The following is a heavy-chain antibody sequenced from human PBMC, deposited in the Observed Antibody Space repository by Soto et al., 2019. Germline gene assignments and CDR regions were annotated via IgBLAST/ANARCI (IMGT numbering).Heavy chain of an antibody. V-gene: IGHV1-18*01. D-gene: IGHD3-10*01. J-gene: IGHJ6*02. Sequence: QVQLVQSGAEVKKPGASVKVSCKASGYTFTSYGISWVRQAPGQGLEWMGWISAYNGNTNYAQKLQGRVTMTPDTPTRTAYMELRSQRADDTAVYYCARAAPYYYGSGSWGDYYYGMDVWGQGTTVTGSS. CDR3: ARAAPYYYGSGSWGDYYYGMDV. CDR2: ISAYNGNT. CDR1: GYTFTSYG.